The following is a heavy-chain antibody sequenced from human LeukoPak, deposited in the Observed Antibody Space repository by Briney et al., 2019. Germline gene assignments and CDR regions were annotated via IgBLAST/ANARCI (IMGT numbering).Heavy chain of an antibody. D-gene: IGHD2-15*01. CDR2: IYYSGST. V-gene: IGHV4-59*01. CDR3: AKGTGDMTGDYFDY. J-gene: IGHJ4*02. CDR1: GGSINSYY. Sequence: SETLSLTCTASGGSINSYYWSWIRQPPGKGLEWIGYIYYSGSTNYNPSLKSRVTISVDTSKNQFSLRLSSVTAADTAVYYCAKGTGDMTGDYFDYWGQGTLITVSS.